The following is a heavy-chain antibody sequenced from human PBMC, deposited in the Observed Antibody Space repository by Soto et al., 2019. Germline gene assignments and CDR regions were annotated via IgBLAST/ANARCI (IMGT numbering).Heavy chain of an antibody. Sequence: EVQLVESGGGLVQPGGSLRLSCAASGFTFSSYDMHWVRQPTGKGLEWVSAIGTAGDTYYPDSVKGRFTISRENAKYSLYLQMNSLRAGDTAVYYCARVLRGYSGFEDYYDYWGQGALFTVSS. CDR3: ARVLRGYSGFEDYYDY. CDR1: GFTFSSYD. V-gene: IGHV3-13*04. J-gene: IGHJ4*02. D-gene: IGHD5-12*01. CDR2: IGTAGDT.